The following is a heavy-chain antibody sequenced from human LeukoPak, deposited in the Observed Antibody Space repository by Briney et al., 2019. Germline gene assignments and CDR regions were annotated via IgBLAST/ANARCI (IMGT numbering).Heavy chain of an antibody. CDR3: AKVFHYGSGSYGSFEN. CDR2: ISGSGSST. Sequence: GGSLRLSCAASGFTLGSDAMSWVRQAPRKGLEWVSGISGSGSSTYYADSVKGRFTISRDNSKNTLYLQMNGLRADDTALYYCAKVFHYGSGSYGSFENWGQGTLVTVSS. J-gene: IGHJ4*02. CDR1: GFTLGSDA. D-gene: IGHD3-10*01. V-gene: IGHV3-23*01.